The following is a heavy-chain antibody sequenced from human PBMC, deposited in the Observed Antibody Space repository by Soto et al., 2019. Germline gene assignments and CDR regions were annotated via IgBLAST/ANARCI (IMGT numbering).Heavy chain of an antibody. CDR1: GGSISSGGYY. V-gene: IGHV4-31*03. Sequence: PSETLSLTCTVSGGSISSGGYYWSWIRQHPGKGLEWIGYIYYSGSTYYNPSLKSRVTISVDTSKNQFSLKLSSVTAADTAVYYCARVDILTGYYLFDYWGQGTLVTVSS. D-gene: IGHD3-9*01. J-gene: IGHJ4*02. CDR3: ARVDILTGYYLFDY. CDR2: IYYSGST.